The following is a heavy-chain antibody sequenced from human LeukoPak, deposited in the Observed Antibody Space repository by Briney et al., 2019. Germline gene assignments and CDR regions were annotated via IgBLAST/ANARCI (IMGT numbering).Heavy chain of an antibody. V-gene: IGHV4-59*08. J-gene: IGHJ4*02. Sequence: PSETLSLTCTASGGSISSYYWSWIRQPPGKGLECVGYIYYSGSTNYNPSLKSRVITSVDTSKDQLSLKLSYVAASETAVYYCARGIGYCSSSSCFGYFDYWGQGPVVTVSS. D-gene: IGHD2-2*01. CDR1: GGSISSYY. CDR2: IYYSGST. CDR3: ARGIGYCSSSSCFGYFDY.